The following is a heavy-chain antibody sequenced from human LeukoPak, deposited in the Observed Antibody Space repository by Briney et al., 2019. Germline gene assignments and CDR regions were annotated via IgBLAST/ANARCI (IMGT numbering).Heavy chain of an antibody. J-gene: IGHJ1*01. CDR2: IYYSGST. V-gene: IGHV4-59*01. CDR1: GGSISSYY. Sequence: PSETLSLTCTVSGGSISSYYWSWIRQPPGKGLEWIGYIYYSGSTNYNSSLKSRVTISVDTSKNQFSLKLSSVTAADTAVYYCARESWYSSSWAYFQHWGQGTLVTVSS. CDR3: ARESWYSSSWAYFQH. D-gene: IGHD6-13*01.